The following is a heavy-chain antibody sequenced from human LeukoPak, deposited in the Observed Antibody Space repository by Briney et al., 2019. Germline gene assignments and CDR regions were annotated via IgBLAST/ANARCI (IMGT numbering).Heavy chain of an antibody. J-gene: IGHJ4*02. CDR2: INHSGST. D-gene: IGHD1-26*01. Sequence: SETLSLTCAVYGGSFSGYYWSWIRQPPGKGLEWIGEINHSGSTNYNPSLKSRVTISVDTSKNQFSLKLNSVTAADTAVYYCARAVGATASFDYWGQGTLVTVSS. CDR1: GGSFSGYY. V-gene: IGHV4-34*01. CDR3: ARAVGATASFDY.